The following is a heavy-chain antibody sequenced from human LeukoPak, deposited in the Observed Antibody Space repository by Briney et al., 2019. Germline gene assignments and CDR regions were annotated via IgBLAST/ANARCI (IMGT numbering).Heavy chain of an antibody. J-gene: IGHJ5*02. CDR3: ASTNCSSARCSGANWFGP. Sequence: SQILSLTCTVSGGSISSGDYYWSWIRQPPGKGLEWIGYIYYSGSTFHYNPSLKSRITISIDTSKNQFSLRLSSVTAADTAVYYCASTNCSSARCSGANWFGPWGQGTLVTVSS. CDR1: GGSISSGDYY. CDR2: IYYSGST. V-gene: IGHV4-30-4*08. D-gene: IGHD2-2*01.